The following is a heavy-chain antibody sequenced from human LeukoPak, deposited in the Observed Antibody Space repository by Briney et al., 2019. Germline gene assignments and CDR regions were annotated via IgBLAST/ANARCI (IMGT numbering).Heavy chain of an antibody. D-gene: IGHD2-15*01. CDR1: GGSISSYY. CDR2: IYTSGST. CDR3: ARDSVVVGIGYYFDY. J-gene: IGHJ4*02. Sequence: SETLSLTCTVSGGSISSYYWSWIRQPAGKGLEWIGRIYTSGSTNYNPSLKSRVTMSVNTSKNQFSLKLSSVTAADTAVYYCARDSVVVGIGYYFDYWGQGTLVTVSS. V-gene: IGHV4-4*07.